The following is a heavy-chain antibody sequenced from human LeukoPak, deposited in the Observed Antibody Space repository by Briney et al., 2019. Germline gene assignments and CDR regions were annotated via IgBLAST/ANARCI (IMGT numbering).Heavy chain of an antibody. Sequence: ASVKVSCKASGYTFTSYGISWVRQAPGQGLEWMGWISAYNGNTNYAQKLQGRVTMTTDTSTSTAYMELRSLRSDDTAVYYCARDLGDTYGSVGDFDYWGQGTLVTVSS. CDR1: GYTFTSYG. V-gene: IGHV1-18*01. D-gene: IGHD3-10*01. CDR3: ARDLGDTYGSVGDFDY. J-gene: IGHJ4*02. CDR2: ISAYNGNT.